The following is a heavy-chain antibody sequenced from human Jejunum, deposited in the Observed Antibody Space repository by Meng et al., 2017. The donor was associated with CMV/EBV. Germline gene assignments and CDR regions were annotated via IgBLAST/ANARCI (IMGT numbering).Heavy chain of an antibody. CDR3: AKEDYSNDLDY. CDR1: GFTVSSYA. V-gene: IGHV3-23*01. Sequence: AASGFTVSSYALIWVRQAPGKGLEWVSTISGSGRTTYDADSVKGRFTISRDNSKNTVYLQMNSLRAEDTAVYYCAKEDYSNDLDYWGQGTLVTVSS. CDR2: ISGSGRTT. D-gene: IGHD4-11*01. J-gene: IGHJ4*02.